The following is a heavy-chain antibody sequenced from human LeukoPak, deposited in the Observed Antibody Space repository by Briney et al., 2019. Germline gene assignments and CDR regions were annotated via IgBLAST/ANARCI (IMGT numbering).Heavy chain of an antibody. Sequence: GGSLRLSCTASGFTFGDYAMSWVRQAPGKGLEWVGFIRSKAYGGTTEYAASVKGRFTISRDDSKSIAYLQMNSLKTEDTAVYYCTRDSRSRARGYFDYGGQGTPVTVSS. CDR1: GFTFGDYA. J-gene: IGHJ4*02. D-gene: IGHD3-10*01. V-gene: IGHV3-49*04. CDR2: IRSKAYGGTT. CDR3: TRDSRSRARGYFDY.